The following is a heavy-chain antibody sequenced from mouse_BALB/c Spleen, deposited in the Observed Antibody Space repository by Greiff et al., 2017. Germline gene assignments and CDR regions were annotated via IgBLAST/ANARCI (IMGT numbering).Heavy chain of an antibody. CDR2: ISSGSSTI. CDR3: ARSGTGYFDV. CDR1: GFTFSSFG. D-gene: IGHD4-1*01. J-gene: IGHJ1*01. V-gene: IGHV5-17*02. Sequence: EVQLVESGGGLVQPGGSRKLSCAASGFTFSSFGMHWVRQAPENGLEWVAYISSGSSTIYYADTVKGRFTISRDNPKNTLFLQMTSLRSEDTAMYCGARSGTGYFDVWGAGTTVTVSS.